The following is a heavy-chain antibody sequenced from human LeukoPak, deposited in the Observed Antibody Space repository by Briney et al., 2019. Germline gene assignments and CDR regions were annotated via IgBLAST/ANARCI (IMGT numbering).Heavy chain of an antibody. J-gene: IGHJ6*02. CDR3: ARTQTPYYYYYGMDV. CDR2: INHSGST. V-gene: IGHV4-34*01. CDR1: GGSFSGYY. Sequence: SETLSLTCAVYGGSFSGYYWSWIRQPPGKGLEWIGEINHSGSTNYNPSLKSRVTISVDTSKNQFSLKLSSVTAADTAVYYCARTQTPYYYYYGMDVWGQGTTVTVSS.